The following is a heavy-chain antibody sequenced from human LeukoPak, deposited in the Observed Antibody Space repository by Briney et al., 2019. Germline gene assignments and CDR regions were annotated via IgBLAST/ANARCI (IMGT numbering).Heavy chain of an antibody. J-gene: IGHJ3*02. CDR3: ARVAATYDAFDI. D-gene: IGHD6-25*01. Sequence: ASVKVSRKASGGTFSSYTISWVRQAPGQGLEWMGRIIPILGIANYAQKFQGRVTITADKSTSTAYMELSSLRSEDTAVYYCARVAATYDAFDIWGQGTMVTVSS. CDR1: GGTFSSYT. CDR2: IIPILGIA. V-gene: IGHV1-69*02.